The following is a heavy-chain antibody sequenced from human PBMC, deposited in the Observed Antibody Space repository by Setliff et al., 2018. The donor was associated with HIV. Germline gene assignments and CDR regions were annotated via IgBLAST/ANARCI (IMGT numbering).Heavy chain of an antibody. D-gene: IGHD2-8*02. CDR2: IYTSGST. Sequence: SETLSLTCTVSGGSISSYYWSWIRQPPGKGLEWIGYIYTSGSTNYNPSLKSRVTMSLDTSRDQFSLNLRSVTAADTAVYFCARLIHTGLLYFDFWGLGTLVTVSS. V-gene: IGHV4-4*09. CDR3: ARLIHTGLLYFDF. CDR1: GGSISSYY. J-gene: IGHJ4*02.